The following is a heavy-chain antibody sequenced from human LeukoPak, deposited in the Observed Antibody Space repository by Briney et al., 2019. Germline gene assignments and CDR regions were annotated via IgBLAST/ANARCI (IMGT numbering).Heavy chain of an antibody. D-gene: IGHD3-9*01. Sequence: SETLSLTCAVYGGSFSGYYWSWIRQPPGRGLEWIGEINHSGSTNYNPSLKSRVTISVDTSKNQFSLKLSSVTAADTAVYYCARVPYYDILTGYYNRGYYYYGMDVWAKGPRSPSP. V-gene: IGHV4-34*01. CDR3: ARVPYYDILTGYYNRGYYYYGMDV. J-gene: IGHJ6*02. CDR2: INHSGST. CDR1: GGSFSGYY.